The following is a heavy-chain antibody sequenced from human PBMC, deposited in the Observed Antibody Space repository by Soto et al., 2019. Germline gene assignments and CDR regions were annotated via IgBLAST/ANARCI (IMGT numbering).Heavy chain of an antibody. J-gene: IGHJ4*02. Sequence: EVQLVESGGGLVQPGRSLRLSCAASGFTFDDYAMHWVRQAPGKGLEWVSGISGSGGSTYYADSVKGRFTISRDNSKNTLYLQMNSLRAEDTAVYYCAKEHMTTVVTDSNGWGQGTLVTVSS. D-gene: IGHD4-17*01. CDR1: GFTFDDYA. CDR2: ISGSGGST. CDR3: AKEHMTTVVTDSNG. V-gene: IGHV3-23*04.